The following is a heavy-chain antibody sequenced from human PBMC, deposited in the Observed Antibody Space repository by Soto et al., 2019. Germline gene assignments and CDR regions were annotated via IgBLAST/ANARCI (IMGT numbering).Heavy chain of an antibody. CDR2: ISYDGSNK. CDR1: GFTFRSYS. J-gene: IGHJ4*02. Sequence: GGSLRLSCAASGFTFRSYSMNWVRQAPGKGLEWVALISYDGSNKYYSDSVKGRFTISRDNAKNSLYLQMNSLRAEDTAVYYCARARGSGYYFDYWGPGTLVTVSS. V-gene: IGHV3-30*03. D-gene: IGHD3-22*01. CDR3: ARARGSGYYFDY.